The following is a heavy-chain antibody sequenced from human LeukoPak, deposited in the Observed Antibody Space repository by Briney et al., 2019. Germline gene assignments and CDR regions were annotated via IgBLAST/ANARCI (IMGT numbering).Heavy chain of an antibody. CDR3: ASSVDGGHDAFDI. V-gene: IGHV1-8*01. D-gene: IGHD4-23*01. CDR2: MNPNSGNT. Sequence: TSVKVSCKASGYTFTSYDINWVRQATGQGLEWMGWMNPNSGNTGYAQKLQGRVTMTRNTSINTAYMELSSLRSEDTAVYYCASSVDGGHDAFDIWGQGTMVTVSS. CDR1: GYTFTSYD. J-gene: IGHJ3*02.